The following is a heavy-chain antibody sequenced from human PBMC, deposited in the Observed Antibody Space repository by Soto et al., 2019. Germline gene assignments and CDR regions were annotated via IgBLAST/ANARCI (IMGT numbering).Heavy chain of an antibody. Sequence: QIQLVQSGAEVKKPGSSVKVSCKASGGTFSSYAISWVRQAPGQGLEWMGGIIPIFGTANYAQKFQGRVTITADESTSTAYMELSSLRSEDTAVYYCARSIYYNWNYSHPYYYYGMDVWGQGTTVTVSS. CDR3: ARSIYYNWNYSHPYYYYGMDV. V-gene: IGHV1-69*12. CDR2: IIPIFGTA. J-gene: IGHJ6*02. CDR1: GGTFSSYA. D-gene: IGHD1-7*01.